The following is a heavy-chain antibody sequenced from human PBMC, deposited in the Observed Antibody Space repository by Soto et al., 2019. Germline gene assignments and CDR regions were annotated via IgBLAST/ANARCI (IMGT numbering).Heavy chain of an antibody. V-gene: IGHV1-69*13. J-gene: IGHJ5*02. CDR3: ARAAGRGWYNWFDP. Sequence: SMKVSSNTSGGNVSSNCVSWVRQAPGQGHQMMGGNRPHSGTTNHAQQFRGRVTIHAHETTSTVHMELRTLRSEDTPVYHCARAAGRGWYNWFDPWGQGTPVTVPS. D-gene: IGHD6-19*01. CDR2: NRPHSGTT. CDR1: GGNVSSNC.